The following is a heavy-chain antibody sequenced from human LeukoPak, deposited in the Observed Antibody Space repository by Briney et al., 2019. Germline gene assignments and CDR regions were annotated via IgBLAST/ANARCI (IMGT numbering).Heavy chain of an antibody. D-gene: IGHD3-3*01. Sequence: GGSLRLSCAASGFTFYGFAFDDAGMPWVREAPGKGLEWGSVINWNSGSIGYADSVKGRFPISRDNAKNSLYLQMNSLRTEDTALYYCAKTGLGDDGLDVWGQGTMVTVSS. V-gene: IGHV3-9*01. J-gene: IGHJ3*01. CDR3: AKTGLGDDGLDV. CDR2: INWNSGSI. CDR1: GFTFYGFAFDDAG.